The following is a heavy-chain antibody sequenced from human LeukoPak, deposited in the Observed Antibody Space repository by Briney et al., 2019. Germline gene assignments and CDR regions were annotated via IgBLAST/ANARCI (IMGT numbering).Heavy chain of an antibody. V-gene: IGHV3-9*03. CDR3: AKASPGLIQLWYDAFDI. D-gene: IGHD5-18*01. CDR2: ISWNSGSI. CDR1: GFTFDDYA. Sequence: PGRSLRLSCAASGFTFDDYAMHWVRQAPGKGLEWVSGISWNSGSIGYADSVKGRFTISRDNAKNSLYLQMNSLRAEDMALYYCAKASPGLIQLWYDAFDIWGQGTMVTVSS. J-gene: IGHJ3*02.